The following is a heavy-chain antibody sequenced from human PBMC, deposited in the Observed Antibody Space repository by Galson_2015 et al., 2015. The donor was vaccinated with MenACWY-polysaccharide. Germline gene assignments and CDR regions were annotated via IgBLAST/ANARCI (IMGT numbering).Heavy chain of an antibody. CDR3: ARDYGRKQWLVPGDF. CDR2: IDTNTGNP. CDR1: GYSFISYA. V-gene: IGHV7-4-1*02. D-gene: IGHD6-19*01. J-gene: IGHJ4*02. Sequence: SVKVSCKASGYSFISYALNWVRQAPGQGLEWMGWIDTNTGNPTYARGFTGRFVFSLDTSASTAYLQISSLKAEDTAVYYCARDYGRKQWLVPGDFWGQGTLVTVSS.